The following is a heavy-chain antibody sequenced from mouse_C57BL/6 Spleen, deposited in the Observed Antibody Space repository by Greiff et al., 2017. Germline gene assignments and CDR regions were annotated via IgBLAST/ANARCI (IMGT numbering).Heavy chain of an antibody. CDR1: GYSITSDY. CDR2: ISYSGST. CDR3: ARYRYYGNYAMDY. V-gene: IGHV3-8*01. Sequence: EVKLMESGPGLAKPSQTLSLTCSVTGYSITSDYWNWIRKFPGNKLEYMGYISYSGSTYYNPSLKSRISITRDTSKNQYYLQLNSVTTEDTVTYYCARYRYYGNYAMDYWGQGTSVTVSS. D-gene: IGHD2-1*01. J-gene: IGHJ4*01.